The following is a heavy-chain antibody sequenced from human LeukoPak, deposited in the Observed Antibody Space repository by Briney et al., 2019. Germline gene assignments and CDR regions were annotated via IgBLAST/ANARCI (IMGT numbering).Heavy chain of an antibody. Sequence: PSETLSLTCTVSGGSISSGSYYWSWIRQPAGKGLEWIGYIYYSGSTNYNPSLKSRVTISVDTSKNQFSLKLSSVTAADTAVYYCAKGYNYDYFDYWGQGTLVTVSS. D-gene: IGHD5-24*01. CDR1: GGSISSGSYY. J-gene: IGHJ4*02. CDR2: IYYSGST. V-gene: IGHV4-61*10. CDR3: AKGYNYDYFDY.